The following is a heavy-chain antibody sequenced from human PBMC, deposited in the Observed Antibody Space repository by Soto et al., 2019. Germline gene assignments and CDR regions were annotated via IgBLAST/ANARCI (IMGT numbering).Heavy chain of an antibody. J-gene: IGHJ4*01. D-gene: IGHD3-16*01. CDR3: AREGGESSDGLYYFDS. CDR1: GGSTSSDNY. Sequence: LSLTCTVSGGSTSSDNYWSWIRQPPGKGLEWIGHIYYSGNTDYNPSLKSRLAISLDTSKNQFSLKLSSVTAADTAVYFCAREGGESSDGLYYFDSWGPGALVTVSS. V-gene: IGHV4-30-4*01. CDR2: IYYSGNT.